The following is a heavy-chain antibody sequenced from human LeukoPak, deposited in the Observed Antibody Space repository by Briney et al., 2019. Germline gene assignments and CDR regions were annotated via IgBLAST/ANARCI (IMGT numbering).Heavy chain of an antibody. D-gene: IGHD6-13*01. CDR1: GFTFSSCA. Sequence: GGSLRLSCAASGFTFSSCAMNWVRQAPGKGLEWVSGMSGSGGITHYADSVRGRFTISRDNSKNTLYLQMNSLRAEDTAVYYCARAAIAAARIYYYMDVWGKGTTVTVSS. CDR2: MSGSGGIT. J-gene: IGHJ6*03. V-gene: IGHV3-23*01. CDR3: ARAAIAAARIYYYMDV.